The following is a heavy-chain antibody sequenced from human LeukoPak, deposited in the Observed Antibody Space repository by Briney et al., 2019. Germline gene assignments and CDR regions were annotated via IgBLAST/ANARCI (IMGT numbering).Heavy chain of an antibody. J-gene: IGHJ4*02. CDR1: GGSIGSSSYY. D-gene: IGHD5-18*01. Sequence: SETLSLTCTVSGGSIGSSSYYWGWIRQPPGKGLEWIGSIYYSGSTYYNPSLKSRVTISVDTSKNQFSLKLSSVTAADTAVYYCVYSYGSNFDYWGQGTLVTVSS. V-gene: IGHV4-39*01. CDR3: VYSYGSNFDY. CDR2: IYYSGST.